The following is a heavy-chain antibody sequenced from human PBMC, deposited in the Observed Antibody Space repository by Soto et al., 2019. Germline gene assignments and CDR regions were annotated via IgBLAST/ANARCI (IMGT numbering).Heavy chain of an antibody. CDR2: IYYSGST. CDR1: GGSISSGGYY. D-gene: IGHD1-26*01. V-gene: IGHV4-31*03. CDR3: ATDGRGSRGAFDI. J-gene: IGHJ3*02. Sequence: QVQLQESGPGLVKPSQTLSLTCTVSGGSISSGGYYWSWIRQHPGKGLEWIGYIYYSGSTYYNPSPKGRVTISVDTSKNQFSLKLSSVTAADTAVYYCATDGRGSRGAFDIWGQGTMVTVSS.